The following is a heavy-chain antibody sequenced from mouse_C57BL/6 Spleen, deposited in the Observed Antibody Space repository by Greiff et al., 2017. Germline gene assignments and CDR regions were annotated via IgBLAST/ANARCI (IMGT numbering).Heavy chain of an antibody. CDR1: GFTFSDYY. J-gene: IGHJ4*01. Sequence: EVQVVESEGGLVQPGSSMKLSCTASGFTFSDYYMAWVRQVPEKGLEWVANINYDGSSTYYLDSLKSRFIISRDNAKNILYLQMSSLKSEDTATYYCAREGNRHAMDYWGQGTSVTVSS. CDR2: INYDGSST. V-gene: IGHV5-16*01. CDR3: AREGNRHAMDY.